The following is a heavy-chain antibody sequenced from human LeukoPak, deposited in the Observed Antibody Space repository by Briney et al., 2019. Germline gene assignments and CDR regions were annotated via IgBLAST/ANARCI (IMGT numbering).Heavy chain of an antibody. CDR3: ARRSIAAAGTFVGFDY. D-gene: IGHD6-13*01. J-gene: IGHJ4*02. Sequence: GGSLRLSCAASGFTFDDYAMNWVRQAPGKGLEWVSSISSSSSYIYYADSVKGRFTICRDNPKKSRYLQINSMRTEYPTVYCCARRSIAAAGTFVGFDYWGQGTLVTVSS. CDR1: GFTFDDYA. CDR2: ISSSSSYI. V-gene: IGHV3-21*01.